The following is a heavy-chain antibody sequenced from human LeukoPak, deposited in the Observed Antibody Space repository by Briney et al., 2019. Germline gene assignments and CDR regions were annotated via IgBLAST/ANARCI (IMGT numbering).Heavy chain of an antibody. CDR2: ISSSGSTI. CDR3: ARRSVTIYYMDV. J-gene: IGHJ6*03. CDR1: GFTFSSYE. V-gene: IGHV3-48*03. D-gene: IGHD4-11*01. Sequence: GGSLRLSCAASGFTFSSYEMTWVRQAPGKGLEWVSYISSSGSTIYYADSVKGRFTISRDNAKNSLYLQMNSLRAEDTAVYYCARRSVTIYYMDVWGKGTTVTISS.